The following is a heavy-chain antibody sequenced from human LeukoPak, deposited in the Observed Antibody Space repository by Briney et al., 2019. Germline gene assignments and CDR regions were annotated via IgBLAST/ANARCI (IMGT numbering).Heavy chain of an antibody. CDR3: ARGGFLDPFDP. Sequence: PSETLSLTCTVSGGSISTYYWSWIRQPPARGPEWIGCIYYSGSTKYNPSLKSRVTISVDPSKNQFSLKLRSVTAADTAAYYCARGGFLDPFDPWGRGTLVTVSS. D-gene: IGHD1-1*01. J-gene: IGHJ5*02. V-gene: IGHV4-59*01. CDR2: IYYSGST. CDR1: GGSISTYY.